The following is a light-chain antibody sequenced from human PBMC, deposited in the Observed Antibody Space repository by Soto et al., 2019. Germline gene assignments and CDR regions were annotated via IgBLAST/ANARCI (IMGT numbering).Light chain of an antibody. CDR3: ETWDINTHVV. CDR1: RGHSSYI. J-gene: IGLJ2*01. CDR2: LEGSGSY. Sequence: HPVLTQSSSASASLGSSVKLTCTLSRGHSSYIIAWHQQQPGKAPRYLMKLEGSGSYNKGSGVPDRFSGSSSGADRYLTISNLQFEDEADYYCETWDINTHVVFGGGTKLTVL. V-gene: IGLV4-60*02.